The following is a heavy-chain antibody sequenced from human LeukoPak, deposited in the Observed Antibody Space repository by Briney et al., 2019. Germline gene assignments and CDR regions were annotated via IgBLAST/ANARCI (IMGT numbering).Heavy chain of an antibody. J-gene: IGHJ4*02. D-gene: IGHD3-22*01. CDR2: ISTSSTYI. CDR1: GFTFSSYG. Sequence: GGSLRLSCAASGFTFSSYGMHWVRQAPGKGLEWASSISTSSTYIFYADSVKGRFTISRDNAKNSLYLQMNSLRAEDTAVYYCARDYDSSGYYYPVYEYWGQGTLVTVSS. CDR3: ARDYDSSGYYYPVYEY. V-gene: IGHV3-21*01.